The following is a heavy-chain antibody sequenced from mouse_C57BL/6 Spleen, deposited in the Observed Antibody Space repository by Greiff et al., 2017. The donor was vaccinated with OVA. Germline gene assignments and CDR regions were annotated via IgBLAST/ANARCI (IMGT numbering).Heavy chain of an antibody. CDR2: IYPGDGDT. Sequence: VQLQQSGAELVKPGASVKISCKASGYAFSSYWMNWVKQRPGKGLEWIGQIYPGDGDTNYNGKFKGKATLTADKSSSTAYMQLSSLTSEDSAVYFCARGATGHWYFDVWGTGTTVTVSS. CDR3: ARGATGHWYFDV. J-gene: IGHJ1*03. CDR1: GYAFSSYW. V-gene: IGHV1-80*01. D-gene: IGHD4-1*02.